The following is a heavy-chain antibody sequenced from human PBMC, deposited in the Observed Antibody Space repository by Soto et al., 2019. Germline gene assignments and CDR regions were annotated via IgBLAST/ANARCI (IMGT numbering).Heavy chain of an antibody. J-gene: IGHJ5*02. CDR1: GGSISSGGYS. V-gene: IGHV4-30-2*01. CDR2: IYHSGST. D-gene: IGHD4-17*01. CDR3: ARDHRLTTGWFDP. Sequence: SETLSLTCAVSGGSISSGGYSWSWIRQPPGKGLEWIGYIYHSGSTYYNPSLKSRVTISVDRSKNQFSLKLSYVTAADTAVYYCARDHRLTTGWFDPWGQGTLVTVSS.